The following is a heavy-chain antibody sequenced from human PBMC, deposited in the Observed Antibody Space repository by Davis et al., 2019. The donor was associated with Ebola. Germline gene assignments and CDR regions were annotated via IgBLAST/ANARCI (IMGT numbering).Heavy chain of an antibody. CDR1: GGTFTNYA. CDR2: FDPEDGET. J-gene: IGHJ6*02. CDR3: ATDRRMVRGVIITGYYYYGMDV. V-gene: IGHV1-24*01. Sequence: ASVKVSCKTSGGTFTNYAVNWVRQAPGKGLEWMGGFDPEDGETIYAQKFQGRVTMTEDTSTDTAYMELSSLRSEDTAVYYCATDRRMVRGVIITGYYYYGMDVWGQGTTVTVSS. D-gene: IGHD3-10*01.